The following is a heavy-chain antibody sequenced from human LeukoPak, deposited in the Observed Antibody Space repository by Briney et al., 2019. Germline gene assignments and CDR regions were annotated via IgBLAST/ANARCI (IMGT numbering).Heavy chain of an antibody. D-gene: IGHD5-18*01. CDR3: PIHPPHEGYGYYFDY. Sequence: PSETLSLTCTVSGASISRSIYYCGWIRQPPGKGLEWIGSIYYSGSTHYNPSLKSRVIISVDTSKNQFSLKLSSVTAADTAVYYCPIHPPHEGYGYYFDYWGQGTLITVSS. CDR1: GASISRSIYY. V-gene: IGHV4-39*01. CDR2: IYYSGST. J-gene: IGHJ4*02.